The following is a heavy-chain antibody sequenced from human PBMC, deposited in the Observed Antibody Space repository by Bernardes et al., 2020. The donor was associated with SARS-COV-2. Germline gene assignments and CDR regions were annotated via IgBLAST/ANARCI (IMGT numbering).Heavy chain of an antibody. CDR1: GDSITGDSW. V-gene: IGHV4-4*02. Sequence: SETLSLTCAVSGDSITGDSWWSWVRQSPEKGLEWIGEVHHNGYSNYNPSLKSRVTFLLDKSKNQFSLRLSSVTAADTAFYYCVSNGYYSLDYWSQGTLVPVSS. J-gene: IGHJ4*02. CDR2: VHHNGYS. D-gene: IGHD3-22*01. CDR3: VSNGYYSLDY.